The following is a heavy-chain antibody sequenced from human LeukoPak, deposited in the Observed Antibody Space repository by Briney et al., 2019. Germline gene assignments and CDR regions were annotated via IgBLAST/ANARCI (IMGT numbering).Heavy chain of an antibody. D-gene: IGHD2-15*01. J-gene: IGHJ4*02. CDR2: ISSSSSYI. CDR3: AKEHTIGYCSGGSCPGSADYFDY. CDR1: GFTFSSYS. Sequence: GGSLRLSCAASGFTFSSYSMNWVRQAPGKGLEWVSSISSSSSYIYYADSVKGRFTISRDNAKNSLYLQMNSLRAEDTAVYYCAKEHTIGYCSGGSCPGSADYFDYWGQGTLVTVSS. V-gene: IGHV3-21*01.